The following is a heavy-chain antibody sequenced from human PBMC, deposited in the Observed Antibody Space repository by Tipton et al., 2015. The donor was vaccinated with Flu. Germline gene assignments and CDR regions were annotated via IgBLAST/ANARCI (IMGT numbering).Heavy chain of an antibody. CDR3: ARALNYWPEAIRRWFDP. Sequence: PGLVKPSETLSLSCDVSGYSITSAYYWGWVRQPPGQGLEWIGSIYHSGTTYYNPSLKSRVIISVDTSQNQFSLKLSSVTAADTAVYYCARALNYWPEAIRRWFDPWGQGTLVTVSS. J-gene: IGHJ5*02. CDR1: GYSITSAYY. CDR2: IYHSGTT. V-gene: IGHV4-38-2*01. D-gene: IGHD1-7*01.